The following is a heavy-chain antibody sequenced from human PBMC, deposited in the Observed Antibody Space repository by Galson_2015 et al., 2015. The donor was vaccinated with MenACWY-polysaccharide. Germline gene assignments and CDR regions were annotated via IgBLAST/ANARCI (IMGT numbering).Heavy chain of an antibody. V-gene: IGHV2-70*04. Sequence: PALVTPTPTLTLTCTFSGFSLSTGAMRVSWIRQPPGKALEWLARIDWGDDKFYSTSLKNRITLSKETSKNQVVLTLTNMEPVETATYYCVRQSGYGGFDYWGQGILVTVSS. CDR1: GFSLSTGAMR. D-gene: IGHD5-12*01. CDR3: VRQSGYGGFDY. J-gene: IGHJ4*02. CDR2: IDWGDDK.